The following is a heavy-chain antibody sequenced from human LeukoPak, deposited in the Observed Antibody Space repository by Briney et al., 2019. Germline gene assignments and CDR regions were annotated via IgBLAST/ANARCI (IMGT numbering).Heavy chain of an antibody. J-gene: IGHJ4*02. CDR2: IYYSGRI. V-gene: IGHV4-39*01. CDR3: ARLRGLLNFDY. D-gene: IGHD3-10*01. CDR1: GGSISSSGYY. Sequence: SETLSLTCTVSGGSISSSGYYWGWIRQPPGKGLEWIGSIYYSGRIYYHPSLKSRVTISVDTSKNQFSLKLSSVTAADTAVYYCARLRGLLNFDYWGQGTLVTVSS.